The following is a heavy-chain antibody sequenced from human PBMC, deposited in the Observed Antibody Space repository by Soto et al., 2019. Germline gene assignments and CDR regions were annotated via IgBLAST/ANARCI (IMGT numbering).Heavy chain of an antibody. CDR3: ARGGRYFDSLDY. Sequence: QVQLQQWGAGLLKPSETLSLTCAVYGGSFSGYYWSWIRQPPGKGLEWIGEINHSGSTNYNPSLKSRVTISVDTSKNQFSLKLSSVTAADTAVYYCARGGRYFDSLDYWGQGTLVTVSS. D-gene: IGHD3-9*01. CDR1: GGSFSGYY. J-gene: IGHJ4*02. V-gene: IGHV4-34*01. CDR2: INHSGST.